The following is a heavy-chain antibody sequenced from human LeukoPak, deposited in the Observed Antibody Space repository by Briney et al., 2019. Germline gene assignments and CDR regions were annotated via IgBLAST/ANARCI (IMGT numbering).Heavy chain of an antibody. CDR3: ARVRSYGGKGFGLDY. D-gene: IGHD4-23*01. Sequence: GASVKVSCKASGYTFTGYYMHWVRRAPGQGLEWMGWINPNSGGTNYAQKFQGRVTMTRDTSISTAYMELSRLRSDDTAVYYCARVRSYGGKGFGLDYWGQGTLVTVSS. V-gene: IGHV1-2*02. CDR1: GYTFTGYY. J-gene: IGHJ4*02. CDR2: INPNSGGT.